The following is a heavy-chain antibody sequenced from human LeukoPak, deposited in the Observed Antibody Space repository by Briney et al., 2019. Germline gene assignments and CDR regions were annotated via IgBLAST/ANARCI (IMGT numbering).Heavy chain of an antibody. J-gene: IGHJ4*02. V-gene: IGHV3-23*01. CDR1: GFTFTNNA. Sequence: PGGSLRLSCAMSGFTFTNNAMTWVRQAPGKGLEWVSGISDSGGSTYNADSVKGRFTISRDNSKNTLYLQMNSLRGEDTAVYYCAKTGGTSGWQRGLGQWGQGTLVTVSS. CDR3: AKTGGTSGWQRGLGQ. D-gene: IGHD6-19*01. CDR2: ISDSGGST.